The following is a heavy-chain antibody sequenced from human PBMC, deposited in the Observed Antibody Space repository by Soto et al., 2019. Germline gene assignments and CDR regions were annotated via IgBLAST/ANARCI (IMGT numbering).Heavy chain of an antibody. CDR3: RRDWDYPVL. Sequence: RRLSCAASGFTFANAWMSWVRQAPGKGLEWVGRVRSKADGGTTDYAAPVKGRFTISRDDSENTLYLQMNSLKIDDTAVYYCRRDWDYPVLWGQGTLVTVSS. V-gene: IGHV3-15*01. CDR2: VRSKADGGTT. CDR1: GFTFANAW. D-gene: IGHD1-7*01. J-gene: IGHJ4*02.